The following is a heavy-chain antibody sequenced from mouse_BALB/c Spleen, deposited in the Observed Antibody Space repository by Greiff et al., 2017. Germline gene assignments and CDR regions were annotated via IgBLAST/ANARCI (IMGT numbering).Heavy chain of an antibody. D-gene: IGHD1-3*01. CDR3: ARLYRGGPMDY. Sequence: EVMLVESGGGLVQPGGSRKLSCAASGFTFSSFGMHWVRQAPEKGLEWVAYISSGSSTIYYADTVKGRFTISRDNPKNTLFLQMTSLRSEDTAVYYCARLYRGGPMDYWGQGTSVTVSS. CDR1: GFTFSSFG. V-gene: IGHV5-17*02. CDR2: ISSGSSTI. J-gene: IGHJ4*01.